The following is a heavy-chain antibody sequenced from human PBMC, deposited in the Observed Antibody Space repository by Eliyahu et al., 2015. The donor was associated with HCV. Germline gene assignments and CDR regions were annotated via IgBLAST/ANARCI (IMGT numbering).Heavy chain of an antibody. J-gene: IGHJ6*02. CDR3: ASRNFWSGSGLDV. CDR2: INPRGGDT. CDR1: GYSLNSYY. Sequence: QVQLVQSGAEVKKPGASVKVSCKASGYSLNSYYVHWVRQAPGQGLEWMGRINPRGGDTTYAEKFQGRVTMTRDTSTSTIYMELHSLRSEDTARYFCASRNFWSGSGLDVWGQGTTVTVSS. V-gene: IGHV1-46*02. D-gene: IGHD3-3*01.